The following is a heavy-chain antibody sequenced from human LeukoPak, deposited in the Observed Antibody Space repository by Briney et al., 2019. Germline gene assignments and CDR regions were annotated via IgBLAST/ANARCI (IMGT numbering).Heavy chain of an antibody. V-gene: IGHV1-2*02. CDR1: GYTFTGYY. J-gene: IGHJ5*02. Sequence: GASVKVSCKASGYTFTGYYIHWVRQAPGQGLEWMGWINPNSGGTNYAQKFQGRVTMTRDTSISTAYMELSRLRSDDTAVYYCLLYCGGDCYSLPTFDPWGQGTLVTVSS. CDR3: LLYCGGDCYSLPTFDP. D-gene: IGHD2-21*02. CDR2: INPNSGGT.